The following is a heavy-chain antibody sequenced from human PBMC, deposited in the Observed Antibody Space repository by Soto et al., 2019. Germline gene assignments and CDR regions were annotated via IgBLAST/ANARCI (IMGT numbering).Heavy chain of an antibody. CDR3: ATMGTPATGLYYFDY. CDR2: ISYSGTT. CDR1: GGSISSGNYY. V-gene: IGHV4-30-4*01. Sequence: QVQLQESGPGLLKPSQTLSLTCTVSGGSISSGNYYWSWIRQPPGKGLEWIGFISYSGTTHYSASLRSRVSISVDTSKNQFSLDLSSVTAADTAVYYCATMGTPATGLYYFDYWGQGTLVTVSS. D-gene: IGHD1-7*01. J-gene: IGHJ4*02.